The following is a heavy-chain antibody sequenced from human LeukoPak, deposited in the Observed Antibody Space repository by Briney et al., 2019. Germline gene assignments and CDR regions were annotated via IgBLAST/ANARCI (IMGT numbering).Heavy chain of an antibody. CDR1: GYTFTSYY. D-gene: IGHD6-19*01. CDR3: ARPLRYSSGWLGDYYYYYMDV. Sequence: ASVKVSCKASGYTFTSYYMHWVRQAPGQGLEWMGWINPNSGGTNYAQKFQGRVTMTRDTSISTAYMELSRLRSDDTAVYYCARPLRYSSGWLGDYYYYYMDVWGKGTTVTVSS. J-gene: IGHJ6*03. CDR2: INPNSGGT. V-gene: IGHV1-2*02.